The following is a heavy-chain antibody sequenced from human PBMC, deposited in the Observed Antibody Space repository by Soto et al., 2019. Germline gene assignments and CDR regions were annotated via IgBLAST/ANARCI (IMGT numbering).Heavy chain of an antibody. J-gene: IGHJ6*02. D-gene: IGHD2-21*02. CDR1: GFPFRRSP. CDR3: ARDRVVTTNYYYYGMDV. CDR2: ISYDGSNK. V-gene: IGHV3-30-3*01. Sequence: LGGPERQSCSPYGFPFRRSPMHSVRPAPGEGLEWVAVISYDGSNKDYADSVKGRFTISRDNSKNTLYLQMNSLRAEDTAVYYCARDRVVTTNYYYYGMDVWRQGNTVSGS.